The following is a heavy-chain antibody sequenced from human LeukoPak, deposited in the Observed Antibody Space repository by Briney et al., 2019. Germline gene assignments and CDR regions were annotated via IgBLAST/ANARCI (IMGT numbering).Heavy chain of an antibody. V-gene: IGHV1-69*13. CDR2: IIPNFGTA. CDR3: AKVPAKYCSSTSCPGGGFDY. Sequence: VASVKVSCKASGGTFSSYAISWVRQAPGQGLEWMGGIIPNFGTANYAQKFQGRVTITADESTSTAYMELSSLRSEDTAVYYCAKVPAKYCSSTSCPGGGFDYWGQGTLVTVSS. D-gene: IGHD2-2*01. CDR1: GGTFSSYA. J-gene: IGHJ4*02.